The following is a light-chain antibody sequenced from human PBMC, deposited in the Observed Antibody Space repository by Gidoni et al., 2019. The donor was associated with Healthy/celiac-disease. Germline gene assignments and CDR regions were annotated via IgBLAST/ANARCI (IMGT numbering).Light chain of an antibody. CDR1: QNISSY. CDR3: QQSYSTPYT. CDR2: AAS. V-gene: IGKV1-39*01. Sequence: DIQMTQSPSSLSASVGYRVNIPCRASQNISSYLNWYQQKPGKAPKLLIYAASSLQSGVPSRFSGIGSGTDFTLTISSLQPEDFATYYCQQSYSTPYTFGQGTKLEIK. J-gene: IGKJ2*01.